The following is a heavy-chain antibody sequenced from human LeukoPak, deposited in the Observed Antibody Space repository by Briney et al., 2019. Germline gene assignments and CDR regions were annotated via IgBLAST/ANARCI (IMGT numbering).Heavy chain of an antibody. CDR3: AGVAYCTKGVCINFDL. J-gene: IGHJ4*02. CDR1: GYTFTGSY. V-gene: IGHV1-2*02. Sequence: ASVKVSCKASGYTFTGSYIHWMRQAPGQGLEWMGWINPNSGGTKYAQKFQGRVTVTRDTSTSTAYMELSGLRADDTAVYYCAGVAYCTKGVCINFDLWGQGTLVTVSS. CDR2: INPNSGGT. D-gene: IGHD2-8*01.